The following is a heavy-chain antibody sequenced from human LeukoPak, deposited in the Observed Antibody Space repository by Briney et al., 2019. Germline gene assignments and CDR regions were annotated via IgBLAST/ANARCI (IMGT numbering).Heavy chain of an antibody. CDR2: IYYTGSP. V-gene: IGHV4-39*01. CDR1: GGSISSGSYY. J-gene: IGHJ4*02. Sequence: PSETLSLTCTVSGGSISSGSYYWARIRQPPGKGLEWIGTIYYTGSPYYNPSLKSRVTISVDTSKKQFSLKLSSVTAADTAVYYCAKTSGYSNFDYWGQGTLVTVSS. CDR3: AKTSGYSNFDY. D-gene: IGHD3-22*01.